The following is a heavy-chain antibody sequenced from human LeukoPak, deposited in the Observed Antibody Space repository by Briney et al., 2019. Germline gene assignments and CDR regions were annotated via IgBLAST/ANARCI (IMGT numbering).Heavy chain of an antibody. CDR1: GFTFSSYG. CDR3: ARGSGGYYDSGRRYYYGMDV. V-gene: IGHV3-21*05. J-gene: IGHJ6*02. CDR2: ISSSSSYT. D-gene: IGHD3-22*01. Sequence: GGSLRLSCAASGFTFSSYGIHWIRQAPGKGLEWVSYISSSSSYTNYADSVKGRFTISRDNAKNSLYLQMNSLRAEDTAVYYCARGSGGYYDSGRRYYYGMDVWGQGTTVTVSS.